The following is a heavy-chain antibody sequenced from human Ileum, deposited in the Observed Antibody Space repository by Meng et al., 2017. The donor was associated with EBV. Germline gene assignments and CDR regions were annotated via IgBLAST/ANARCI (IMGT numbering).Heavy chain of an antibody. V-gene: IGHV3-15*01. J-gene: IGHJ4*02. Sequence: RVESGVCLVKPGGSVRFCWVASGFALSDSWMAAVRQAPGKGLEWLGRIRSKSDGVTLAYAAHMKGRFTISSDDSKNKLYLQMNGLETEDTALYYCTTDIGDTWYSYYFDYWGQGTLVTASS. CDR3: TTDIGDTWYSYYFDY. CDR2: IRSKSDGVTL. D-gene: IGHD6-13*01. CDR1: GFALSDSW.